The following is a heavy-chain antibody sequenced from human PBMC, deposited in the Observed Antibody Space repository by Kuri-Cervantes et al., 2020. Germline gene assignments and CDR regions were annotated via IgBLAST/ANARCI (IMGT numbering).Heavy chain of an antibody. Sequence: LSLTCAASGFTFSSYGMYWVRQAPGKGLEWVAFIRYDGNNEYHVDSVKGRFTISRDNSKNTLYLQMNGLRPEDTAVYYCAKDLRTHRSGYYEVDVWGKGTTVTVSS. CDR3: AKDLRTHRSGYYEVDV. J-gene: IGHJ6*04. D-gene: IGHD3-3*01. V-gene: IGHV3-30*02. CDR1: GFTFSSYG. CDR2: IRYDGNNE.